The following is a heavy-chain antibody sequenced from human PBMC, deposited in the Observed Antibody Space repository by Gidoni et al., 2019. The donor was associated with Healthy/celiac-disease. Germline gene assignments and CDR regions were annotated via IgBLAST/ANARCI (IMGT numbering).Heavy chain of an antibody. D-gene: IGHD4-17*01. J-gene: IGHJ4*02. CDR1: GGTFSSYA. V-gene: IGHV1-69*09. CDR3: AKPYGDYEGSFDY. CDR2: IIPILGIA. Sequence: QVQLVQSGAEVKKPGSSVQVSCKASGGTFSSYAISWVRQAPGQGLEWMGRIIPILGIANYAQKFQGRVTITADKSTSTAYMELSSLRSEDTAVYYCAKPYGDYEGSFDYWGQGTLVTVSS.